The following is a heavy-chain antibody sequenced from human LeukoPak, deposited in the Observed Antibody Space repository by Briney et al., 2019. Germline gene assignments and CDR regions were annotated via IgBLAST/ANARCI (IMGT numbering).Heavy chain of an antibody. J-gene: IGHJ4*02. CDR2: IYYSGST. D-gene: IGHD3-10*01. CDR3: ARDRYGSGSYFSY. Sequence: PSETLSLTCTVSGGSISSSSYYWGWIRQPPGKGLEWIGSIYYSGSTYYNPSLKSRVTISVDTSKNQFSLKLSSVTAADTAVYYCARDRYGSGSYFSYWGQGTLVTVSS. V-gene: IGHV4-39*07. CDR1: GGSISSSSYY.